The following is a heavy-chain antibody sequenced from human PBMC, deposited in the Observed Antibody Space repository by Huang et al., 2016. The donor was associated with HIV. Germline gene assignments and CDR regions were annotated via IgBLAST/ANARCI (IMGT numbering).Heavy chain of an antibody. CDR3: ARSSGELGAPHN. Sequence: QVQLVESGGGLVKPGGSLRLSCAASGFTFSNYYMSWISQAPGKRLEGVSYISSSGSDIYYTDSVKGRFTISRDNAKNSLYLQMNSLRAEDTAVYYCARSSGELGAPHNWGQGTLVTVSS. D-gene: IGHD1-26*01. J-gene: IGHJ4*02. CDR2: ISSSGSDI. V-gene: IGHV3-11*01. CDR1: GFTFSNYY.